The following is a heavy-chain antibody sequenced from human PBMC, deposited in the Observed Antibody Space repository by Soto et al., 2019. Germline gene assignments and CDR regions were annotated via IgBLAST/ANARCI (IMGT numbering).Heavy chain of an antibody. D-gene: IGHD6-13*01. V-gene: IGHV4-30-4*01. J-gene: IGHJ6*02. CDR3: ARSIAAAGPGDHYYGMDV. CDR2: IYYSGST. Sequence: SETLSLTCTVSGGSISSGDYYWSWIRQPPGKGLEWIGYIYYSGSTYYNPSLKSRVTISVDTSKNQFSLKLSSVTAADTAVYYCARSIAAAGPGDHYYGMDVWGQGTTVTLSS. CDR1: GGSISSGDYY.